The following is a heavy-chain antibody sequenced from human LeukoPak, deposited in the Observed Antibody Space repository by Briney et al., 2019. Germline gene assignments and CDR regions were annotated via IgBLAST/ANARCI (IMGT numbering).Heavy chain of an antibody. Sequence: GASVEVSCKASGGTFSSYAISWVRQAPGQGLEWMGGIIPIFGTANYAQKFQGRVTITTDESTSTAYMELSSLRSEDTAVYYCANEESIAVAGTSYFDYWGQGTLVTVSS. J-gene: IGHJ4*02. D-gene: IGHD6-19*01. V-gene: IGHV1-69*05. CDR3: ANEESIAVAGTSYFDY. CDR1: GGTFSSYA. CDR2: IIPIFGTA.